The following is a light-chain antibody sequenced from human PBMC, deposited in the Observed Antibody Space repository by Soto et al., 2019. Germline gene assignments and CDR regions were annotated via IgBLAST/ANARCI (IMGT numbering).Light chain of an antibody. CDR2: DVT. CDR1: SSDVGAYNY. J-gene: IGLJ1*01. V-gene: IGLV2-11*01. Sequence: QSALTQPRSVSGSPGQSVTISCTGTSSDVGAYNYVSWYQHLPGQAPKVMIYDVTKRPSGVPDRFSGSNSGETASLTISDLQAEDEADYYCCSHAGREDYVFGPGTKVTDL. CDR3: CSHAGREDYV.